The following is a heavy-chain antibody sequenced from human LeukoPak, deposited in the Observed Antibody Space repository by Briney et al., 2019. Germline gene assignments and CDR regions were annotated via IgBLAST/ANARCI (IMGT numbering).Heavy chain of an antibody. CDR2: ISGSGGST. CDR3: AKAMGATLFDY. D-gene: IGHD1-26*01. Sequence: GGSLRLSCAASGFTFSSYTMNWVRQAPGKGLEWVSGISGSGGSTYYADSVKGRFTISRDNSKNTLYLQMNSLRAGDTAVYYCAKAMGATLFDYWGQGTLVTVSS. V-gene: IGHV3-23*01. J-gene: IGHJ4*02. CDR1: GFTFSSYT.